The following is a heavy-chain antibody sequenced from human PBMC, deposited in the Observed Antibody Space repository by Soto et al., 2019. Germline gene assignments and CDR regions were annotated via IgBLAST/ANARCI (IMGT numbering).Heavy chain of an antibody. CDR3: AREDRPGISYFAR. D-gene: IGHD2-2*01. J-gene: IGHJ4*02. CDR1: GGSVSSGSYY. CDR2: IYYSGST. Sequence: SEPLSLTCTVSGGSVSSGSYYWSWIRQPPGKGLEWIGYIYYSGSTNYNPSLKSRVTISVDTSKNQFSLKLSSVTAADTAVYFWAREDRPGISYFARWGQGTLVTVS. V-gene: IGHV4-61*01.